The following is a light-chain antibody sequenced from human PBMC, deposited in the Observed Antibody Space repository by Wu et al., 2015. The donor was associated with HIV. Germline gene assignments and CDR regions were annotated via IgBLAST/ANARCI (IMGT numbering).Light chain of an antibody. CDR1: RDLTTTT. V-gene: IGKV3-20*01. CDR2: CI. CDR3: QQYGSSPPT. Sequence: ATLSSQGQVRDLTTTTFKALGTNQENPRATXPQAPHLXCIQQATGIPDRFSGSVSGTDFTLTISRLEPEDFALYYCQQYGSSPPTFGGGTKVEIK. J-gene: IGKJ4*01.